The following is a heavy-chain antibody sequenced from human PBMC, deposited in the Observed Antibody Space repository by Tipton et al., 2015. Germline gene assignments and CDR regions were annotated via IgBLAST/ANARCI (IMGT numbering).Heavy chain of an antibody. CDR1: GGSISSGGFY. V-gene: IGHV4-31*03. CDR3: ARGGYFDFSSGHYYGMDV. J-gene: IGHJ6*02. D-gene: IGHD3-3*01. CDR2: IYYSGST. Sequence: TLSLTCNVSGGSISSGGFYWSWIRQVPGKGLEWLGYIYYSGSTHYNSSLKSRLTISIDTSKNQFSLKLSSVTAADTAVYYCARGGYFDFSSGHYYGMDVWGQGTTVIVSS.